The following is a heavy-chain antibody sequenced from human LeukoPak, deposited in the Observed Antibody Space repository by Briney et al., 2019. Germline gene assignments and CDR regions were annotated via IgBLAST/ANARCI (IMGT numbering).Heavy chain of an antibody. CDR2: INHSGST. J-gene: IGHJ6*02. CDR3: ARGAYSSSWYYYYYGMDV. Sequence: SSETLSLTCAVYGGSFSGYYWSWIRQPPGKGLEWLGEINHSGSTNYNPSLKSRLTISVDTSKNQFSLKLSSVTAADTAEYYCARGAYSSSWYYYYYGMDVWGQGTTVTVSS. CDR1: GGSFSGYY. V-gene: IGHV4-34*01. D-gene: IGHD6-13*01.